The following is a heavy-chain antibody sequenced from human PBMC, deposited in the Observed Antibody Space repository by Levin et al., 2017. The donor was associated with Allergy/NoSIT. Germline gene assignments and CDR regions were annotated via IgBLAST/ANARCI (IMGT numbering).Heavy chain of an antibody. V-gene: IGHV4-59*01. CDR3: ARENSSGLYIDY. J-gene: IGHJ4*02. Sequence: PSETLSLTCTVSGGSISSYYWSWIRQPPGKGLEWIGNIYYSGRTRYNPSLKNRVTISVDTSKKQFSLKLSFVTAADTAVYYCARENSSGLYIDYWGQGTLVTVSS. CDR2: IYYSGRT. D-gene: IGHD6-19*01. CDR1: GGSISSYY.